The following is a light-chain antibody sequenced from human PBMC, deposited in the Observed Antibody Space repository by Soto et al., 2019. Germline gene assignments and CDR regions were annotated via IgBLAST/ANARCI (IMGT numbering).Light chain of an antibody. CDR2: DAS. Sequence: DIQMTQSPSSLSASVGDRVTITCRASQDIRNHLAWFQQIPGKAPKSLIYDASTLQSGVPSKFSGSGSGTDFTLTVSSLQPEDFATYYCQQYHLYPHTFGGGTSVEIK. J-gene: IGKJ4*01. CDR1: QDIRNH. CDR3: QQYHLYPHT. V-gene: IGKV1-16*02.